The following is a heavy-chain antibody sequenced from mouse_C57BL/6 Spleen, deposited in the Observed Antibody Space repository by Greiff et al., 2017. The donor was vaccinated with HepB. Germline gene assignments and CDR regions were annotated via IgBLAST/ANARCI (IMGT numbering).Heavy chain of an antibody. CDR1: GFTFSDYY. V-gene: IGHV5-16*01. CDR3: AREYYGSSYFDY. J-gene: IGHJ2*01. Sequence: EVNLVESEGGLVQPGSSMKLSCTASGFTFSDYYMAWVRQVPEKGLEWVANINYDGSSTYYLDSLKSRFIISSDNAKNILYLQMSSLKSEDTATYYCAREYYGSSYFDYWGQGTTLTVSS. D-gene: IGHD1-1*01. CDR2: INYDGSST.